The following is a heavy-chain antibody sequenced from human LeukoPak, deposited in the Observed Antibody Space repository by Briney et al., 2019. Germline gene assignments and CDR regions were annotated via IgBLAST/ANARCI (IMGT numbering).Heavy chain of an antibody. Sequence: ASVKVSCKVSGYTLTELSMHWVRQAPGKGLEWMGGFDPEDGETIYAQKFQGRVTMTEDTSTDTAYMELSSLRSEDTAVYYCARKVYLYNWFDPWGQGTLVTVSS. CDR3: ARKVYLYNWFDP. V-gene: IGHV1-24*01. CDR1: GYTLTELS. D-gene: IGHD2-8*01. CDR2: FDPEDGET. J-gene: IGHJ5*02.